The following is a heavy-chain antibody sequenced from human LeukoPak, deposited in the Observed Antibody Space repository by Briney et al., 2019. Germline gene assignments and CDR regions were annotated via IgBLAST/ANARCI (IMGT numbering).Heavy chain of an antibody. D-gene: IGHD3-22*01. Sequence: GGTLRLTCAASGFTFSSYGMHWVRQAPGKGLEWVAVIWYDGSNKYYADSVKGRFTISRDNSKNTLYLQMNSLRAEDTAVYYCAKEGYYDSSGYPYFDYWGQGTLVTVSS. J-gene: IGHJ4*02. V-gene: IGHV3-33*06. CDR1: GFTFSSYG. CDR3: AKEGYYDSSGYPYFDY. CDR2: IWYDGSNK.